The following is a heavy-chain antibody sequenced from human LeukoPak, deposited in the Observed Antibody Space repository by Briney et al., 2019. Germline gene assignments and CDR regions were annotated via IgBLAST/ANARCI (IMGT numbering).Heavy chain of an antibody. Sequence: PGGSLRLSCAASGFTFSSYSMNWVRQAPGKGLEWVSYISSTSSTIYYADSVKGRFTISRDNAKNSLYLQMNSLRAEDTAVYYCASAVIGCYDSSGYYNWGQGTLVTVPS. CDR1: GFTFSSYS. J-gene: IGHJ4*02. D-gene: IGHD3-22*01. CDR2: ISSTSSTI. CDR3: ASAVIGCYDSSGYYN. V-gene: IGHV3-48*04.